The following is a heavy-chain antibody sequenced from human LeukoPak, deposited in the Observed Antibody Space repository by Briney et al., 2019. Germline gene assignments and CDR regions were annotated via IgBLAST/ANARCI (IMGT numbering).Heavy chain of an antibody. CDR3: AKDARFGELLSFDY. Sequence: GGSLRLSCAASGFTLSSYAMSWVRRAPGKGLEWVSAISGSGGSTYYADSVKGRFTISRDNSKNTLYLQMNSLRAEDTAVYYCAKDARFGELLSFDYWGQGTLVTVSS. CDR1: GFTLSSYA. J-gene: IGHJ4*02. CDR2: ISGSGGST. V-gene: IGHV3-23*01. D-gene: IGHD3-10*01.